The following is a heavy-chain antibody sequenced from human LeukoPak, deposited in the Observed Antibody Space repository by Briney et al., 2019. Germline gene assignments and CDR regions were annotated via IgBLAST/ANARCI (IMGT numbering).Heavy chain of an antibody. Sequence: ASVKVSCKASGYTFTSCGISWVRQAPGQGLEWMGWISAYNGNTNYAQKLQGRVTMTTDTSTSTAYMELRSLRSDDTAVYYCARATTSSSWFRWYFDLWGRGTLVTVSS. J-gene: IGHJ2*01. D-gene: IGHD6-13*01. CDR2: ISAYNGNT. CDR3: ARATTSSSWFRWYFDL. V-gene: IGHV1-18*01. CDR1: GYTFTSCG.